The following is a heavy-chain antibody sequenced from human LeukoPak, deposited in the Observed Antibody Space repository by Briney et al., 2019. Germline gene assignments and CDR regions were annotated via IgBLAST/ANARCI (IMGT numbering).Heavy chain of an antibody. V-gene: IGHV3-21*01. CDR1: GFTFRSYS. CDR3: ARSPVAGMYNWFDP. Sequence: PGGSLRLSCAASGFTFRSYSMNWVRQAPGKGLEWVSSISSSSNYIYYADSVKGRFTISRDNAKNSLYLQMNSLRAEDTAVYYCARSPVAGMYNWFDPWGQGTLVTVSS. D-gene: IGHD6-19*01. CDR2: ISSSSNYI. J-gene: IGHJ5*02.